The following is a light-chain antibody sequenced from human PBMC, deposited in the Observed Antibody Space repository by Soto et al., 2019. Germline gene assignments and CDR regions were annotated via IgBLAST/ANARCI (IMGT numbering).Light chain of an antibody. Sequence: EIVLTQSPGTLSLSPWEGATLSCSASQSVSNNYLAWYQQKPGQAPRLLIYGASSRATGIPDRFSGSGSGTDFTLTISRLEPGDFAVYYCQQYVTSPPGTFGQGTKVDIK. CDR3: QQYVTSPPGT. CDR1: QSVSNNY. CDR2: GAS. V-gene: IGKV3-20*01. J-gene: IGKJ1*01.